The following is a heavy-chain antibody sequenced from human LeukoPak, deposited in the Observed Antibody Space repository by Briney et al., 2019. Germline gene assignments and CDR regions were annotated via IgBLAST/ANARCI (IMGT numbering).Heavy chain of an antibody. CDR2: MNPNSGNT. CDR1: GYTFTSYD. CDR3: ARGASVWEYYYYIDV. D-gene: IGHD1-26*01. Sequence: GSSVNVSCKASGYTFTSYDINWVRHAKGQGLEWMGLMNPNSGNTGYAKKFQGRVTITRNTSISTAYMELSSLRSEDTAVYYCARGASVWEYYYYIDVWGKGTTVTVSS. J-gene: IGHJ6*03. V-gene: IGHV1-8*03.